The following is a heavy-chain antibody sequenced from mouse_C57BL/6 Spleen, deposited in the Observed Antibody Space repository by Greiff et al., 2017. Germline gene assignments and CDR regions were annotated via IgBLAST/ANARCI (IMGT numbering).Heavy chain of an antibody. CDR3: AIPDYYGSSYGYFEV. J-gene: IGHJ1*03. Sequence: EVQLVESGGGLVKPGGSLKLSCAASGFTFSDYGMHWVRQAPEKGLEWVAYISSGSSTIYYADTVKGRFTISRDNAKNTLFLQMTSLRSEDTAMYYCAIPDYYGSSYGYFEVWGTGTTVTVSS. V-gene: IGHV5-17*01. CDR2: ISSGSSTI. CDR1: GFTFSDYG. D-gene: IGHD1-1*01.